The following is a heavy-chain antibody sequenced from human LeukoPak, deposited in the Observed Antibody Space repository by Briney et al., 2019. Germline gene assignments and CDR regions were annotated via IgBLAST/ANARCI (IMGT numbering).Heavy chain of an antibody. Sequence: GGSLRLSCAASGFTFSSYAMHWVRQAPGKGLEWVAVISYDGSNKYYADSVKGRFTISRDNSKNTLYLQMNSLRAEDTAVYYCARIFTIFGVVKGAFDIWGXXTMVTVSS. J-gene: IGHJ3*02. D-gene: IGHD3-3*01. CDR3: ARIFTIFGVVKGAFDI. V-gene: IGHV3-30-3*01. CDR2: ISYDGSNK. CDR1: GFTFSSYA.